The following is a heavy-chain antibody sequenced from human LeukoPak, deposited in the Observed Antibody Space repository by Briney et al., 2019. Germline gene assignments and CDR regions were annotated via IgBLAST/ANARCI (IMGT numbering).Heavy chain of an antibody. J-gene: IGHJ4*02. Sequence: GGSLRLSCAASGFTFSSYSMNWVRQAPGKGLEWVSSISSSNSYIYYTDSVRVRFTISTYNTKNSLFLQMNRLRAEDTAVYYGARDTYSGSYYAGGFGYWGQGTLVTVSS. CDR2: ISSSNSYI. CDR1: GFTFSSYS. D-gene: IGHD1-26*01. CDR3: ARDTYSGSYYAGGFGY. V-gene: IGHV3-21*01.